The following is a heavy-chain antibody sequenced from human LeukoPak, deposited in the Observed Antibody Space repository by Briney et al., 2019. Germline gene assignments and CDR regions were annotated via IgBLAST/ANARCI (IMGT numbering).Heavy chain of an antibody. J-gene: IGHJ6*02. CDR2: ISSSGSTI. Sequence: PGGSLRLSSAASGFTFSDYYMSWIRQAAGKGLEWVSYISSSGSTIYYADSVKGRFTISRDNAKNSLYLQMNSLRAEDTAVYYCARGPPNRRYYYYGMDVWGQGTTVTVSS. CDR3: ARGPPNRRYYYYGMDV. V-gene: IGHV3-11*01. CDR1: GFTFSDYY.